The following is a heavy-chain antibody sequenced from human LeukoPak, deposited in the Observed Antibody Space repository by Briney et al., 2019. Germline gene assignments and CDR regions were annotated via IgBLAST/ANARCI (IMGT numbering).Heavy chain of an antibody. D-gene: IGHD3-22*01. CDR2: ISWNSGSI. CDR1: GFTFDDYA. V-gene: IGHV3-9*01. Sequence: PGRFLRLSCAASGFTFDDYAMHWVWQAPGKGLEWGSGISWNSGSIGYADSVKGRFTISRDNAKNSLYLQMNSLRAEDTALYYCAKSTVYYHDSSGYYSNWGQGTLVTVSS. CDR3: AKSTVYYHDSSGYYSN. J-gene: IGHJ4*02.